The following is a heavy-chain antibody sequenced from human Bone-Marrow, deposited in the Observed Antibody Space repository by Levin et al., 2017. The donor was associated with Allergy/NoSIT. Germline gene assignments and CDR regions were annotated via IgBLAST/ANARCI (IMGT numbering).Heavy chain of an antibody. CDR2: ISSSGSDM. CDR3: ARGIIGDVRVAHKEASDI. D-gene: IGHD2-21*01. Sequence: GGSLRLSCTVSGFTFSIYSINWVRQAPGKGLEWVSSISSSGSDMYYVDSVRGRFTISRDNAKNSLTLQMNSLRAEDTAVYYCARGIIGDVRVAHKEASDIWRQGTMVSVSS. CDR1: GFTFSIYS. J-gene: IGHJ3*02. V-gene: IGHV3-21*01.